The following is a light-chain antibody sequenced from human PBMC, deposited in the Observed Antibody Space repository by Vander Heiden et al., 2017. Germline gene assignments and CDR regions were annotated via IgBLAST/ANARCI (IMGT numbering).Light chain of an antibody. Sequence: DIQRSQTPSPLASSVGERVTITCRASLSISTYLNWYQQTPRKAPQLLIYAASSLQSGVPSRFSGSGSGTDFTLTISRLQPEDVATYYCQQSYSTPWTFGQGTKVEIK. CDR1: LSISTY. V-gene: IGKV1-39*01. CDR2: AAS. CDR3: QQSYSTPWT. J-gene: IGKJ1*01.